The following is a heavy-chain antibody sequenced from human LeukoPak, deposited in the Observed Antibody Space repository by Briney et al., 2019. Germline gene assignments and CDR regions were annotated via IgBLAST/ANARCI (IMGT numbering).Heavy chain of an antibody. J-gene: IGHJ4*02. D-gene: IGHD3-9*01. CDR3: VKASRAGYDY. CDR1: GFTFYKFA. CDR2: ISGSGGNI. Sequence: GGSLRLSCKDSGFTFYKFAMTWIRQSPEKGLQWVSTISGSGGNIHYADSVKGRFTISRDNSQNTLYLQMDSLRAEDTALYYCVKASRAGYDYWGQGTLVTVSS. V-gene: IGHV3-23*01.